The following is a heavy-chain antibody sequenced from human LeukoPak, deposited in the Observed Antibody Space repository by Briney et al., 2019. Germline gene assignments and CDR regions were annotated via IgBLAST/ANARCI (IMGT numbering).Heavy chain of an antibody. CDR3: ARQGYCSGGSCSYYFDY. Sequence: GAPVKVSCKASGGTFSSYAISWVRQAPGQGLEWMGRIIPILGIANYAQRFQGRVTITADKSTSTAYMELSSLRSEDTAVYYCARQGYCSGGSCSYYFDYWGQGTLVTVSS. J-gene: IGHJ4*02. CDR1: GGTFSSYA. CDR2: IIPILGIA. V-gene: IGHV1-69*04. D-gene: IGHD2-15*01.